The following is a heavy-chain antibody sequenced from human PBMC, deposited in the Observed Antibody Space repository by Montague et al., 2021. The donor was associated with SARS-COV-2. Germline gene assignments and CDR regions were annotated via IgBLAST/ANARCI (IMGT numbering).Heavy chain of an antibody. V-gene: IGHV4-39*01. CDR3: ARQRMGSVTTYGVVMHDRWFDP. CDR2: NNDSGST. CDR1: GGSISSSSYN. D-gene: IGHD3-3*01. J-gene: IGHJ5*02. Sequence: SETLSLTCTVSGGSISSSSYNWGRIRQPPGKGLEWIGYNNDSGSTNHNLTLKSRVTIYADTTKNQLSLKLSSVTAADTAVYDCARQRMGSVTTYGVVMHDRWFDPWGQGTLVTVSS.